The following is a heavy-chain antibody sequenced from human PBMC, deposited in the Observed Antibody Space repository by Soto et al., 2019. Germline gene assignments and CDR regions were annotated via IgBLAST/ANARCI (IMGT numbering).Heavy chain of an antibody. CDR1: GFTFSSYG. D-gene: IGHD3-3*01. CDR3: ARDKVGYYDFWSGYHTSYDGMDV. J-gene: IGHJ6*02. CDR2: IWYDGSNK. V-gene: IGHV3-33*01. Sequence: QVQLVESGGGVVQPGRSLRLSCAASGFTFSSYGMHWVRQAPGKGLEWVAVIWYDGSNKYYEDSVKGRFTISRDNSKNTLYLQMNSLRAEETAVYYCARDKVGYYDFWSGYHTSYDGMDVWGQGTTVTVSS.